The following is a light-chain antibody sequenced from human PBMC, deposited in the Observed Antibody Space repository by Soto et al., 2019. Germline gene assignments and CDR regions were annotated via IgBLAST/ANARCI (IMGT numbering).Light chain of an antibody. CDR1: SSDVGGYNY. V-gene: IGLV2-14*03. J-gene: IGLJ3*02. CDR3: SSYTGSSTLV. CDR2: DVS. Sequence: QSALTQPASVSGPPGQSITISCTGTSSDVGGYNYVSWYQHLPGEAPKLMIYDVSNRPSGVSNRFSGSKSGNTASLTISGLQAEDEGDYYCSSYTGSSTLVFGGGTKLTVL.